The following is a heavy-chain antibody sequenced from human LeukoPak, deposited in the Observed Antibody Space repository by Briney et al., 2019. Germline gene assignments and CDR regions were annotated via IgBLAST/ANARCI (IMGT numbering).Heavy chain of an antibody. V-gene: IGHV3-23*01. CDR2: ISGGGERT. D-gene: IGHD6-19*01. J-gene: IGHJ5*02. Sequence: GSLRLSCAASGIVFSNTAMNWARQSPGRGLEWVSAISGGGERTFYADSVKGRFTISRDNSKNMVYLQMNSLRADDTAIYYCGKDGGQYSSGPEFDPRGQGALVTVSS. CDR1: GIVFSNTA. CDR3: GKDGGQYSSGPEFDP.